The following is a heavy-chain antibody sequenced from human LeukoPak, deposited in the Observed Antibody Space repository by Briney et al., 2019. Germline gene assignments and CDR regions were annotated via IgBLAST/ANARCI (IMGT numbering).Heavy chain of an antibody. CDR1: GGTFSSYA. Sequence: ASVKVSCKASGGTFSSYAISWVRQAPGQGLEWMGWISGYNGNTNYAQKLQGRVTMTTDTSTTTAYMELRSLRSDDTAVYYCARDINDILTGPGDSWGQGTLVTVSS. J-gene: IGHJ4*02. CDR2: ISGYNGNT. CDR3: ARDINDILTGPGDS. V-gene: IGHV1-18*01. D-gene: IGHD3-9*01.